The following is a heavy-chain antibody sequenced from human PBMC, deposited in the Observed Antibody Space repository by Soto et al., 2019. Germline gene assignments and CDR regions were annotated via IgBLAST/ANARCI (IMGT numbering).Heavy chain of an antibody. J-gene: IGHJ6*02. CDR3: ARDPVPAAKWYYYYYGMDV. CDR2: IIPIFGTA. CDR1: GGTFSSYA. Sequence: GASVKVSCKASGGTFSSYAISWVRQAPGQGLEWMGGIIPIFGTANYAQKFQGRVTITADESTSTAYMELSSLRSEDTAVYYCARDPVPAAKWYYYYYGMDVWGQGTTVTVSS. D-gene: IGHD2-2*01. V-gene: IGHV1-69*13.